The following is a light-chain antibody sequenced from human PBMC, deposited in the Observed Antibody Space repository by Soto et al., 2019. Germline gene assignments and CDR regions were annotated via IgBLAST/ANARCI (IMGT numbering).Light chain of an antibody. CDR3: QQCHRYLT. Sequence: IQIPQSPSSLSASVGERVTMTCRASQSISSWLAWYQQKPGKAPKLLISGASSLQSGVPSRFSGSASGTEFTLTISSVQPDDIATYYCQQCHRYLTFGDGTKV. CDR2: GAS. J-gene: IGKJ1*01. V-gene: IGKV1-5*01. CDR1: QSISSW.